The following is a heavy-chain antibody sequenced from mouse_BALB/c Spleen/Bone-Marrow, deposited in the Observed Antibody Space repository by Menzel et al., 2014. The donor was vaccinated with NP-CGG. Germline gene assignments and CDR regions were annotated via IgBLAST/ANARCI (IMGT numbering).Heavy chain of an antibody. Sequence: EVQRVESGGGLVKPGGSLKLSCAASGFTFSDYYIYWVRQTPKKRLEWVATISDGGTYTYYPDTVKGRFTISRDNAKNNLYLQMNGLKSEDTAMYYCVRDGDYRYAYWGQGTLVTVSA. D-gene: IGHD2-14*01. J-gene: IGHJ3*01. CDR2: ISDGGTYT. CDR3: VRDGDYRYAY. CDR1: GFTFSDYY. V-gene: IGHV5-4*02.